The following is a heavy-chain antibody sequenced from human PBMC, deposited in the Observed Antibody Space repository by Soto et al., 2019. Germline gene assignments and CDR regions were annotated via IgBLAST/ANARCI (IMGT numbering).Heavy chain of an antibody. J-gene: IGHJ4*02. CDR1: GFTFSSYA. Sequence: GGSLRLSCSASGFTFSSYAMHWVRQAPGKGLEYVSAISSNGGSTYYADSVKGRFTISRDNSKNTLYLQMGSLRAEDTAVYYCVKDQGVGVAIAAAGTGDYWGQGTLVTVSS. CDR3: VKDQGVGVAIAAAGTGDY. D-gene: IGHD6-13*01. V-gene: IGHV3-64D*08. CDR2: ISSNGGST.